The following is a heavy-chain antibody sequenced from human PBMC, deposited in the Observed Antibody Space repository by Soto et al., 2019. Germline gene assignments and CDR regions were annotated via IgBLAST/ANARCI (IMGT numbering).Heavy chain of an antibody. V-gene: IGHV3-23*01. CDR2: ISANGKNV. CDR1: GFTFSDYA. Sequence: GGSLRLSCTASGFTFSDYAMDWVRQAPGKGLQWVSGISANGKNVYYAESVRGRFSISRDNPRNTLYLEMHSLRVEDTAVYYCAKVSFTSSWYESLDSWGQGDLVTVSS. CDR3: AKVSFTSSWYESLDS. J-gene: IGHJ4*02. D-gene: IGHD6-13*01.